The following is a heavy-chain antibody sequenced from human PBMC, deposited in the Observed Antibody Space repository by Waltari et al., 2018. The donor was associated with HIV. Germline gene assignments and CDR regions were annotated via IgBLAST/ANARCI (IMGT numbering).Heavy chain of an antibody. CDR1: GYSFATYW. D-gene: IGHD2-8*01. V-gene: IGHV5-51*03. CDR2: SYPGDSDT. CDR3: TKGMYANQDYFDN. J-gene: IGHJ4*02. Sequence: EVQLVQSGAEVKKPGESLKISCKGSGYSFATYWIGWVRQMPGKGLDWMGISYPGDSDTRYSPSFQGQVTISADKSIRTAYLQWSSLKASDTAMYYCTKGMYANQDYFDNWGQGTLVTVSS.